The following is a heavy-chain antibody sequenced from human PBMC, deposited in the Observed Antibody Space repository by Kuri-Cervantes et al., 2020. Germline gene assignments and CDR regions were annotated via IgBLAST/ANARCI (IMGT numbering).Heavy chain of an antibody. CDR1: GYSFSSYW. Sequence: KVSCKASGYSFSSYWSGWVRQKPGKGLEWMGFIEPGDSNTKYSPAFQGQVTISADKSSSTAYLQWSSLTASDTAMYYCARHLEGYCTGGVCYALGHWGQATLTVSS. CDR3: ARHLEGYCTGGVCYALGH. V-gene: IGHV5-51*01. CDR2: IEPGDSNT. D-gene: IGHD2-8*02. J-gene: IGHJ4*01.